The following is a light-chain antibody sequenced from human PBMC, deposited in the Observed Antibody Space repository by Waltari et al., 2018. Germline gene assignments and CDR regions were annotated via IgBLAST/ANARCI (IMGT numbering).Light chain of an antibody. V-gene: IGLV2-14*03. Sequence: QSALTQPASVSASPGPSITISCTGTSRDCGGYTYVPCCHQHPGKAPKLVIYAVNNRPSGVSNRFSGSKSGNTASLTISGLQTEDEADYYCSSYTTSGTWVFGGGTKLAVL. CDR1: SRDCGGYTY. CDR3: SSYTTSGTWV. J-gene: IGLJ3*02. CDR2: AVN.